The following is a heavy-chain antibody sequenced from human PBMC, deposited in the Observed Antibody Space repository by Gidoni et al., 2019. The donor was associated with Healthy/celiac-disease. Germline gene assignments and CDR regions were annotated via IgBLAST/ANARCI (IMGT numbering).Heavy chain of an antibody. J-gene: IGHJ6*02. CDR1: GGSNSSGGYY. V-gene: IGHV4-31*03. Sequence: QLQLQESGPGLAKPSQTLSLTSTVSGGSNSSGGYYWSWTRQHPGKGMEWIGYIYYSGSTYYNPALKSRVTISVDTSKNQFSLKLSSVTAADTAVYYCACSGYDVIYYYYGMDVWGQGTTVTVSS. D-gene: IGHD5-12*01. CDR2: IYYSGST. CDR3: ACSGYDVIYYYYGMDV.